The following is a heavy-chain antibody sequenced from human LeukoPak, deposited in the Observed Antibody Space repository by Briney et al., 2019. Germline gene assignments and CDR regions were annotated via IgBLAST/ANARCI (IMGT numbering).Heavy chain of an antibody. D-gene: IGHD2-2*01. CDR3: VRHGGTSSLISYSWFEP. J-gene: IGHJ5*02. CDR1: GGSIRDSAYY. V-gene: IGHV4-39*01. CDR2: IYYSGVT. Sequence: SETLSLTCSVSGGSIRDSAYYWGWIRQPPGKGLDWIASIYYSGVTYLQPSLGSRASLFLDTSNNRFSLELSSVTAADTAVYYCVRHGGTSSLISYSWFEPWGQGILVTVPS.